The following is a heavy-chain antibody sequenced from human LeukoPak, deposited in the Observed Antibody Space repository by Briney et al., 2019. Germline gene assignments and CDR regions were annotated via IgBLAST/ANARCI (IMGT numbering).Heavy chain of an antibody. V-gene: IGHV4-30-4*01. CDR1: GGSISSGDYY. Sequence: PSQTLSLICTVSGGSISSGDYYWSWIRQPPGKGLEWIGYIYYSGSTYYNPSLKSRVTISVDTSKNQFSLKLSSVTAADTAVYYCAGGPLLYSSGWSDAFDIWGQGTMVTVSS. D-gene: IGHD6-19*01. J-gene: IGHJ3*02. CDR3: AGGPLLYSSGWSDAFDI. CDR2: IYYSGST.